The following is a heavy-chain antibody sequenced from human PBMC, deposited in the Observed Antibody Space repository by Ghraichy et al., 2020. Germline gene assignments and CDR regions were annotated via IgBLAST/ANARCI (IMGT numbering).Heavy chain of an antibody. Sequence: GGSLRLSCAASGFTFTSYWMSWVRQAPGKGLEWVANIKQDGSEKYYVDSVKGLFTISRDNAKNSVYLQMNSLRAEDTAVYYCARVSTGSSGWYPEYFQHWGQGTLVTVSS. CDR3: ARVSTGSSGWYPEYFQH. CDR2: IKQDGSEK. J-gene: IGHJ1*01. D-gene: IGHD6-19*01. V-gene: IGHV3-7*01. CDR1: GFTFTSYW.